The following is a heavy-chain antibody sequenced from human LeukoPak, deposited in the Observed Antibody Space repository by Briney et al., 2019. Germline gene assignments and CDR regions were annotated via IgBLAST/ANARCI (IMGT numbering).Heavy chain of an antibody. D-gene: IGHD4-11*01. CDR2: INSDGSST. Sequence: PGGSLRLSCAASGFTFSSYWMHWVRQAPGKGLVWVSRINSDGSSTSYADSVKGRFTISRDNAKNTLYLQMNSLRAEDTAVYYCARAVDYRNYYYMDVWGKGTTVTVSS. V-gene: IGHV3-74*01. CDR3: ARAVDYRNYYYMDV. J-gene: IGHJ6*03. CDR1: GFTFSSYW.